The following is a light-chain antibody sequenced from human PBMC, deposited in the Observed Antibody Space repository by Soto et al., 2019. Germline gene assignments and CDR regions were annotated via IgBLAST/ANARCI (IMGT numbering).Light chain of an antibody. CDR3: VLYMGSGVWV. Sequence: QTVVTQEPSFSVSPGRTVTLTCGLSSGSVSTSYYPSWYQQTPGQAPRTLIYNTNKRSSGVPHRFSGSILGNKAALTITGAQADDESDYYCVLYMGSGVWVFGGGTQLTVL. CDR2: NTN. CDR1: SGSVSTSYY. J-gene: IGLJ3*02. V-gene: IGLV8-61*01.